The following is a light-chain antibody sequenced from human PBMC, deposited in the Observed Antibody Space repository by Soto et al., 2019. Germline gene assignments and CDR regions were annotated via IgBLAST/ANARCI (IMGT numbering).Light chain of an antibody. CDR3: CSYAVGSTLV. CDR2: EGS. V-gene: IGLV2-23*01. CDR1: SSDVGSYNL. Sequence: QPVLTQPASVSGSPGQSITISCTGTSSDVGSYNLVSWHQQHPGKAPKLMIYEGSKRPSGVSHRFSGSKSGNTASLTISGLQDEDEADYYCCSYAVGSTLVFGGGTKLTVL. J-gene: IGLJ2*01.